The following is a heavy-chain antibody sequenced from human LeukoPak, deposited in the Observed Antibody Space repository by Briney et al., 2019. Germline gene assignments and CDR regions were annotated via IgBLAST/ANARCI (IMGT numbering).Heavy chain of an antibody. J-gene: IGHJ4*02. CDR1: GFTFSSYS. CDR3: ARVSSDYGGYFDY. D-gene: IGHD4-23*01. Sequence: GGSLRLSCAASGFTFSSYSMNWVRQAPGKGLEWVSSITSSSSYIYYADSVKGRFTISRENAKNSLYLQMNSLRAGDTAVYYCARVSSDYGGYFDYWGQGTLLTVSS. V-gene: IGHV3-21*01. CDR2: ITSSSSYI.